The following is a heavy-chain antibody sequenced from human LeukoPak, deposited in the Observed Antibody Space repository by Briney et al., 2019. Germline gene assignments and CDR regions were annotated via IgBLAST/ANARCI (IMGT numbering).Heavy chain of an antibody. Sequence: ASVKVSCKASGYTFTSYYMHWVRQAPGQGLEWMGIINPSGGSTSYAQKFQGRVTMTRDTSTSTVYMELSSLRSEDTAVYYCTREGVYAPDPSSYHRDAFDIWGQGTEVIVSS. J-gene: IGHJ3*02. CDR2: INPSGGST. CDR1: GYTFTSYY. D-gene: IGHD3-16*02. CDR3: TREGVYAPDPSSYHRDAFDI. V-gene: IGHV1-46*01.